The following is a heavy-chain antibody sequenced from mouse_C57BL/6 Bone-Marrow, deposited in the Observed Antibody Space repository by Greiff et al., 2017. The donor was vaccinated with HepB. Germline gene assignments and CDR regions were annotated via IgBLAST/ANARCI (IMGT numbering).Heavy chain of an antibody. Sequence: VQLQQSGPVLVKPGASVKMSCKASGYTFTDYYMNWVKQSYGKSLEWIGVINPYNGGTSYNQNFKGKATLTVDKSSSTAYMELNSLTSEDSAVYYCARETGSISWYLDVWGTGTTVPVSS. CDR2: INPYNGGT. J-gene: IGHJ1*03. V-gene: IGHV1-19*01. D-gene: IGHD1-1*01. CDR1: GYTFTDYY. CDR3: ARETGSISWYLDV.